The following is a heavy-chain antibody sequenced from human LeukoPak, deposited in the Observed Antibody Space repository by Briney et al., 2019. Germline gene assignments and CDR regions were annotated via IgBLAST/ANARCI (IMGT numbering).Heavy chain of an antibody. CDR2: IYTSGST. CDR3: ARVSTIAAAGIDY. J-gene: IGHJ4*02. CDR1: GGSFSGYY. D-gene: IGHD6-13*01. V-gene: IGHV4-59*10. Sequence: SETLSLTCAVYGGSFSGYYWSWIRQPAGKGLEWIGRIYTSGSTNYNPSLKSRVTMSVDTSKNQFSLKLSSVTAADTAVYYCARVSTIAAAGIDYWGQGTLVTVSS.